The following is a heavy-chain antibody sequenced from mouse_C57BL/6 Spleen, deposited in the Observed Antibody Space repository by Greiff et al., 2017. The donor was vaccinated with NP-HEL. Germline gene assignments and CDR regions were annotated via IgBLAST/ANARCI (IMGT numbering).Heavy chain of an antibody. D-gene: IGHD1-1*01. CDR2: INPSSGYT. CDR3: TRNYGSTPWFAY. CDR1: GYTFTSYW. J-gene: IGHJ3*01. Sequence: QVQLKQSGAELAKPGASVKLSCKASGYTFTSYWMHWVKQRPGQGLEWIGYINPSSGYTKYNQKFKDKAALTADKSSSTAYMQLSSLTYEDSAVYYCTRNYGSTPWFAYWGQGTLVTVSA. V-gene: IGHV1-7*01.